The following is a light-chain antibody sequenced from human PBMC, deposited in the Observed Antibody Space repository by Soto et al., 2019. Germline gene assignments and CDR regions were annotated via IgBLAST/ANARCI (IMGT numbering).Light chain of an antibody. CDR1: SSDVGAYNY. J-gene: IGLJ1*01. CDR3: SSYTSSSTLV. CDR2: DVS. V-gene: IGLV2-14*03. Sequence: QSALTQPASVSGSPGQSITISCTGSSSDVGAYNYVSWYQQHPGKAPKLMIYDVSNRPSGVSDRCSGSKSGNTASLTISGLQAEDEADYYCSSYTSSSTLVFGTGTKVTVL.